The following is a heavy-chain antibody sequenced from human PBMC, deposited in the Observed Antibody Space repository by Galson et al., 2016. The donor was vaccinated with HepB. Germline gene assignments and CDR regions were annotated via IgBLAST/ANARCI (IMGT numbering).Heavy chain of an antibody. CDR2: IYYSGNT. J-gene: IGHJ6*02. D-gene: IGHD2-2*01. CDR1: GGFIRSSDYY. CDR3: ARDRYGSTKLGVNFGYYGLDV. V-gene: IGHV4-39*07. Sequence: SETLSLTCTVSGGFIRSSDYYWAWIRQPPGKGLEYIGGIYYSGNTYYSPSLRSRVTISVDTPSNQFSLRLTSVTAADTATYYCARDRYGSTKLGVNFGYYGLDVWGQGTTVTVSS.